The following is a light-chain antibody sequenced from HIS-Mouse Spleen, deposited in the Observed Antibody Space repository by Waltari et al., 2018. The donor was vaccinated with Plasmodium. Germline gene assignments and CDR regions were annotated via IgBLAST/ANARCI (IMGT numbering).Light chain of an antibody. CDR2: EGS. CDR1: SSDVGSYNL. J-gene: IGLJ1*01. Sequence: QSALTQPASVSGSPGQSITISCTGPSSDVGSYNLVSWYQQHQGKAPKLMIDEGSKRPSGVSNRFSGSKSGNTASLTISGLQAEDEADYYCCSYAGSSTYVFGTGTKVTVL. V-gene: IGLV2-23*01. CDR3: CSYAGSSTYV.